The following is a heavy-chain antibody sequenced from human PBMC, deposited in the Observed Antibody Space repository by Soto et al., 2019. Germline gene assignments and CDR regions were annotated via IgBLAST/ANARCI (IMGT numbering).Heavy chain of an antibody. CDR2: IIPIFGTA. D-gene: IGHD6-13*01. V-gene: IGHV1-69*06. CDR3: ARDRWVAAAGTSSYDCGMDV. J-gene: IGHJ6*02. Sequence: SVQVSCKDSGGTFSSYAISWVRQAPGQGLEWMGGIIPIFGTANYAQKFQGRVTITADKSTSTAYLELSSLRSEDTAVYYCARDRWVAAAGTSSYDCGMDVWG. CDR1: GGTFSSYA.